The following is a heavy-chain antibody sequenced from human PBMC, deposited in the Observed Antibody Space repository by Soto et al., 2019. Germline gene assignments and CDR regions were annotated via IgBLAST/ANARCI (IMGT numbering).Heavy chain of an antibody. D-gene: IGHD2-21*02. Sequence: LRLSCAASGFTFSSYGMHWVRQAPGKGLEWVSAISGSGGSTYYADSVKGRFTISRDNSKNTLYLQMNSLRAEDTAVYYCAKKVTAIFSAFDYWGQGTLVTVS. J-gene: IGHJ4*02. V-gene: IGHV3-23*01. CDR1: GFTFSSYG. CDR3: AKKVTAIFSAFDY. CDR2: ISGSGGST.